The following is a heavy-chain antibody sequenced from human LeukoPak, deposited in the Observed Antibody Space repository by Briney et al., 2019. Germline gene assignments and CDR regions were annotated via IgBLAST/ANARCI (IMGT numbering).Heavy chain of an antibody. J-gene: IGHJ4*02. CDR2: IGWNIGST. CDR1: GFTFDDYA. CDR3: VRGRWGSRTGVRPSGWGFHFDY. V-gene: IGHV3-9*01. Sequence: GGSLRLSCAASGFTFDDYAIHWVRQAPGKGLEWVSGIGWNIGSTGYADSVKGRFTISRGNAKDSLYLQMISLRAEDTALYYCVRGRWGSRTGVRPSGWGFHFDYWGQGILVTVSS. D-gene: IGHD3-16*01.